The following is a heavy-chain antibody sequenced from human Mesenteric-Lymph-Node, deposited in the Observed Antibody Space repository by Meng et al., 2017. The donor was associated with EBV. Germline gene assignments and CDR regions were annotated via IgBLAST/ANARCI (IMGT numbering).Heavy chain of an antibody. CDR1: GDSVSSSSAA. CDR2: TYYRSKWYN. V-gene: IGHV6-1*01. CDR3: ARGATSVFDL. J-gene: IGHJ2*01. Sequence: QVQLQQSGPGLVKPSXXPXLTXFISGDSVSSSSAAWTWIRQSPSRGLEWLGRTYYRSKWYNDYAVFVKSRITINPDTSKNQFSLQLNSVTPEDTAVYYCARGATSVFDLWGRGTLVTVSS.